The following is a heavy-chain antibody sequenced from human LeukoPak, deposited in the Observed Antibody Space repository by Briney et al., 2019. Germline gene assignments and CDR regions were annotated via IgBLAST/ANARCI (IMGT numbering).Heavy chain of an antibody. CDR1: GFTLSSYA. CDR3: AKDQPRGYSGYDYNY. CDR2: ISGSGGST. Sequence: GGSLRLSCAASGFTLSSYAISWVRQAPGKGLEWVSAISGSGGSTYYADSVKGRFTISRDNSKNTLYLQMNSLRAEDTAVYYCAKDQPRGYSGYDYNYWGQGTLVTVSS. J-gene: IGHJ4*02. D-gene: IGHD5-12*01. V-gene: IGHV3-23*01.